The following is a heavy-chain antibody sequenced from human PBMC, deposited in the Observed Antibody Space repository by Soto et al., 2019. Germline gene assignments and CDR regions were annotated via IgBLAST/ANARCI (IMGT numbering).Heavy chain of an antibody. J-gene: IGHJ6*02. CDR1: GGSFSGYY. CDR2: INHSGST. Sequence: SETLSLTCAVYGGSFSGYYWSWIRQPPGKGLEWIGEINHSGSTNYNPSLKSRVTISVDTSKNQFSLKLSSVTAADTAVYYCARGRFRYLGSGSRAGGMDVWGQGTTVTVSS. D-gene: IGHD3-10*01. V-gene: IGHV4-34*01. CDR3: ARGRFRYLGSGSRAGGMDV.